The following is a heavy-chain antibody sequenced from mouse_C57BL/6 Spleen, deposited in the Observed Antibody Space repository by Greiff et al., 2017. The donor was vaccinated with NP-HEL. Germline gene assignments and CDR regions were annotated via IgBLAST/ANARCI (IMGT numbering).Heavy chain of an antibody. V-gene: IGHV1-82*01. CDR1: GYAFSSSW. CDR3: AESSSWAMDY. D-gene: IGHD1-1*01. Sequence: VQLQQSGPELVKPGASVKISCKASGYAFSSSWMNWVKQRPGKGLEWIGRIYPGDGDTNYNGKFKGKATLTADKSSSKAYMLLSSLTSEDSAVYCFAESSSWAMDYWGQGTSVTVSS. CDR2: IYPGDGDT. J-gene: IGHJ4*01.